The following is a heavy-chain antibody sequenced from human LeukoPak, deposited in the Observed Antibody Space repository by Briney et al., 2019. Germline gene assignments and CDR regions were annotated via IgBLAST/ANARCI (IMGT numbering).Heavy chain of an antibody. D-gene: IGHD2-2*01. Sequence: PGGSLRLSCAASGFTFSSYSMSWVRQAPGKGLEWVSSISSSSSYIYYADSVKGRFTISRDNAKNSLYLQMNSLRAEDTAVYYCAGDKAVVVPAAMDGWFDPWGQGTLVTVSS. V-gene: IGHV3-21*01. CDR2: ISSSSSYI. CDR1: GFTFSSYS. J-gene: IGHJ5*02. CDR3: AGDKAVVVPAAMDGWFDP.